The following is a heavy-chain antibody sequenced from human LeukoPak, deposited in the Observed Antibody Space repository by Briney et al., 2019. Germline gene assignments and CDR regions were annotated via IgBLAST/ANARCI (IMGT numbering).Heavy chain of an antibody. V-gene: IGHV4-38-2*02. J-gene: IGHJ4*02. CDR2: INHSGST. CDR1: GYSISSGYY. D-gene: IGHD3-10*01. Sequence: SETLSLTCTVSGYSISSGYYWSWIRQPPGKGLEWIGEINHSGSTNYNPSLKSRVTISVDTSKNQFSLKLSSVTAADTAVYYCARQTGSGLFSLPGGQGTLVTVSS. CDR3: ARQTGSGLFSLP.